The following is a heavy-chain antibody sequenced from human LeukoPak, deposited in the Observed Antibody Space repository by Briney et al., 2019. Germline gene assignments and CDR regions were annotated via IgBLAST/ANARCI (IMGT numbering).Heavy chain of an antibody. Sequence: GGFLRLSCAASGFTFSSYEMNWVRQAPGKGLEWVSYISSSGSTIYYADSVKGRFTISRDNAKNSLYLQMNSLRAEDTAVYYCARARWERDAFDIWGQGTMVTVSS. J-gene: IGHJ3*02. CDR2: ISSSGSTI. D-gene: IGHD1-26*01. CDR1: GFTFSSYE. CDR3: ARARWERDAFDI. V-gene: IGHV3-48*03.